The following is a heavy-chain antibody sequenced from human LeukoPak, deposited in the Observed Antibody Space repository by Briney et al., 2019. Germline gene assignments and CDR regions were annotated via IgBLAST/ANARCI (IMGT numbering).Heavy chain of an antibody. D-gene: IGHD3-9*01. V-gene: IGHV3-21*01. J-gene: IGHJ4*02. CDR1: GFTFSSYS. Sequence: PGGSLRLSCAASGFTFSSYSMNWVRQAPGKGLEWVSSISSSSSYIYYADSVKGRFTISRDNAKNSLYLQMNSLRAEDTAVYYCAGVYYDILTGYYNFDYWGQGTLVTVSS. CDR3: AGVYYDILTGYYNFDY. CDR2: ISSSSSYI.